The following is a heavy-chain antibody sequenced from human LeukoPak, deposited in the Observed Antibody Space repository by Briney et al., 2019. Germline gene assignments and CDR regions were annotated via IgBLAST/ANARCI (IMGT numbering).Heavy chain of an antibody. Sequence: GGSLRLSCAASGYTVSSNYMSWVRQAPGKGLEWVSVIYSGGSTYYADSVKGRFTISRDNSKNTLYLQTNGLRAEDTAVYYCASVNLGYYFDYWGQGTLVTVSS. CDR1: GYTVSSNY. CDR2: IYSGGST. J-gene: IGHJ4*02. V-gene: IGHV3-66*02. CDR3: ASVNLGYYFDY.